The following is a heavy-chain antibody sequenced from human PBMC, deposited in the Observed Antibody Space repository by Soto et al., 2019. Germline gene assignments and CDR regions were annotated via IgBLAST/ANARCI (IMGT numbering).Heavy chain of an antibody. V-gene: IGHV5-51*01. CDR2: IYPGDSDT. J-gene: IGHJ6*02. Sequence: PGESLKISCKGSGYSFTSYWIGWVRQMPGKGLEWMGIIYPGDSDTRYSPSFQGQVTISADKSISTAYLQWSSLKASDTAMYYCARHAPQTTVVTPQVYYYGMDVWGQGTTVTVSS. CDR3: ARHAPQTTVVTPQVYYYGMDV. CDR1: GYSFTSYW. D-gene: IGHD4-17*01.